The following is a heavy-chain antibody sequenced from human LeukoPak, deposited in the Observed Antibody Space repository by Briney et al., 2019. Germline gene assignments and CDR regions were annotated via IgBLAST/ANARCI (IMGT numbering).Heavy chain of an antibody. CDR1: GFTFSDYY. Sequence: GGSLRLSCAASGFTFSDYYMSWIRQAPGKGLEWVSYISSSGSNIYYADSVKGRFTISRDNAKNSLYLQVNSLRAEDTAVYYCARGLQYYYYYMDVWGKGTTVTVSS. CDR3: ARGLQYYYYYMDV. V-gene: IGHV3-11*04. J-gene: IGHJ6*03. D-gene: IGHD5-24*01. CDR2: ISSSGSNI.